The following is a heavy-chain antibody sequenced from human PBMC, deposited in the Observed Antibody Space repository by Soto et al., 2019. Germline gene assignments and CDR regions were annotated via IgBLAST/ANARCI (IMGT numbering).Heavy chain of an antibody. CDR1: GGTFSNYA. CDR2: IVPIFGTT. J-gene: IGHJ6*02. CDR3: ARVEAVAGLYNYHGLDV. Sequence: QVQLVQSGAEVKKPGSSVKVSCKVSGGTFSNYAIDWVRLAPGHGLEWMGGIVPIFGTTYYTQKFQGRATIIADDSTTTAYLDMSSLISEDTAIYYCARVEAVAGLYNYHGLDVWGQGTPVTVSS. V-gene: IGHV1-69*12. D-gene: IGHD6-19*01.